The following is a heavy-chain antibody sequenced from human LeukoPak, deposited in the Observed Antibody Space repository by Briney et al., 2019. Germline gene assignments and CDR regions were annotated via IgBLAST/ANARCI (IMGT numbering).Heavy chain of an antibody. D-gene: IGHD3-10*01. V-gene: IGHV4-31*03. Sequence: PSETLSLTCTVSADSLSSGGHYWAWIRQFPGKGLESIGFIHHSGRSRHNTSLKDRVAISVDTSREQFALKLSSVTAADTAMYYCARGGNRFGGFYFDYWGQGIQVIVSS. J-gene: IGHJ4*02. CDR3: ARGGNRFGGFYFDY. CDR2: IHHSGRS. CDR1: ADSLSSGGHY.